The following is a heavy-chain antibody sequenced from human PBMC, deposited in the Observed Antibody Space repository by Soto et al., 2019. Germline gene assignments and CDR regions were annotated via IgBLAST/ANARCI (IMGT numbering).Heavy chain of an antibody. J-gene: IGHJ4*02. Sequence: PGGSLRLSCAASGFTFSSYAMHWVRQAPGKGLEWVAVISYDGSNKYYADSVKGRFTISRDNSKNTLYLQMNSLRAEDTAVYYCARVLRYCSSTSCWIDYWGQGTLVTVSS. CDR1: GFTFSSYA. D-gene: IGHD2-2*01. CDR2: ISYDGSNK. CDR3: ARVLRYCSSTSCWIDY. V-gene: IGHV3-30-3*01.